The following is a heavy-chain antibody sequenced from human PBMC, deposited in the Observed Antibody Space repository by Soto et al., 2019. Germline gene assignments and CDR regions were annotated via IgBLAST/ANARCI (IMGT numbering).Heavy chain of an antibody. CDR3: ARGGGSPYHNHEFDF. CDR1: GGSISSSSYY. V-gene: IGHV4-61*05. Sequence: SETLSLTCTVSGGSISSSSYYWGRLRPPPGKGLEWIGYISYSGSTNYNPSLKSRITISLDTSKNQFSLKLRSVTAADTAVYYCARGGGSPYHNHEFDFWGQGTLVTVS. D-gene: IGHD6-13*01. CDR2: ISYSGST. J-gene: IGHJ4*02.